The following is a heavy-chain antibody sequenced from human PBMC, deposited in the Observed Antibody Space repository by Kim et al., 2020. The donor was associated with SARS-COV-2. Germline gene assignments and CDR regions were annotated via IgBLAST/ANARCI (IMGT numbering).Heavy chain of an antibody. CDR2: IYYSGST. CDR1: GGSISSSSYY. V-gene: IGHV4-39*01. J-gene: IGHJ2*01. D-gene: IGHD3-22*01. CDR3: ARQGGITMIGVVIQGAFDL. Sequence: SETLSLTCTVSGGSISSSSYYWGWIRQPPGKGLEWIGSIYYSGSTYYNPSLKSRVTISVDTSKNQFSLKLSSVTAADTAVYYCARQGGITMIGVVIQGAFDLWGRGTLVTVSS.